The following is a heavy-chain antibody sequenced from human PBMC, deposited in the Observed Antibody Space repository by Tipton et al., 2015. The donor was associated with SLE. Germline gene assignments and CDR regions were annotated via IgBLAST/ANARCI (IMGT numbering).Heavy chain of an antibody. D-gene: IGHD6-13*01. J-gene: IGHJ4*02. CDR1: VFTFSDYW. CDR3: TRDRPDSSWGLGYFEY. CDR2: IKQDGSEK. Sequence: LRLSCAASVFTFSDYWMSWVRQAPGKGLEWVANIKQDGSEKYYVDSVKGRFTISRDNAKHSRYLQMNSLRAGDTAVYYCTRDRPDSSWGLGYFEYWGQGTLITVSP. V-gene: IGHV3-7*01.